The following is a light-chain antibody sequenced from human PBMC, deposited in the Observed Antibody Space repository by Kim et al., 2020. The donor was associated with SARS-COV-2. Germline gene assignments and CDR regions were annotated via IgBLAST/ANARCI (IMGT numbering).Light chain of an antibody. CDR3: LLSYSGTRV. CDR1: TGGVTIGYY. CDR2: DTS. J-gene: IGLJ2*01. V-gene: IGLV7-46*01. Sequence: PGGTVTLICNSSTGGVTIGYYSHWIQQKPGQATRTLIYDTSKKQSSTPARFSGSLLGDKAALTLSDAQPEDEADYYCLLSYSGTRVFGGGTQLTVL.